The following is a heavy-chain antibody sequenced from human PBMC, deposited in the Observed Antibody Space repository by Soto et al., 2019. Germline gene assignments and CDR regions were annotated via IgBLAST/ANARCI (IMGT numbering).Heavy chain of an antibody. Sequence: GGFLRLSCAASGFTFSDYYMSWIRQAPGKGLEWVSYISSSSSYTNYADSVKGRFTISRDNAKNSLYLQMNSLRAEDTAVYYCASELRYFDWPLPSSDYWGQGTLVTVSS. CDR2: ISSSSSYT. J-gene: IGHJ4*02. CDR3: ASELRYFDWPLPSSDY. CDR1: GFTFSDYY. V-gene: IGHV3-11*05. D-gene: IGHD3-9*01.